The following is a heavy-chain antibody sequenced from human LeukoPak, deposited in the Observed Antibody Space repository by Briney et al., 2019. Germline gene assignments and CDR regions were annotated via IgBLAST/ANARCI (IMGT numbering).Heavy chain of an antibody. D-gene: IGHD6-19*01. V-gene: IGHV1-2*02. CDR3: ARVAVAGMMENYFDY. CDR1: GYIFTGYY. CDR2: INPNSGDT. J-gene: IGHJ4*02. Sequence: ASVKVSCKASGYIFTGYYMHWVRQAPGQGLEWMGWINPNSGDTNYAQEFQGRVTMTRDTSISTAYMELRRLRYDDTGVYYCARVAVAGMMENYFDYWGQGTLVTVSS.